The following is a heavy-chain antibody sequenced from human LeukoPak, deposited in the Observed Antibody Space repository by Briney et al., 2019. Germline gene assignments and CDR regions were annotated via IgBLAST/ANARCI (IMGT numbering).Heavy chain of an antibody. CDR3: ATLIAAAGTPLNYYYGMDV. V-gene: IGHV7-4-1*02. Sequence: ASVKVSCKASGYTFTSYAMNWERQAPGQGLEWMGWINTNTGNPTYAQGFTGRFVFSLDTSVSTAYLQISSLKAEDTAVYYCATLIAAAGTPLNYYYGMDVWGQGTTVTVSS. D-gene: IGHD6-13*01. CDR2: INTNTGNP. CDR1: GYTFTSYA. J-gene: IGHJ6*02.